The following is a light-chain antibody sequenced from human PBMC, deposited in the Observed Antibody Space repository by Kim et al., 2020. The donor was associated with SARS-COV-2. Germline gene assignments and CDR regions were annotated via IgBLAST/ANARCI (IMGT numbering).Light chain of an antibody. V-gene: IGKV1-39*01. CDR2: GAS. CDR1: QSISSY. Sequence: ASVGDRVTITCRASQSISSYLNWYQQKPGKAPKFLIYGASSLQSGVPSRFSGSGSGTDFTLTIRSLQPEDFATYYCQQSYTTPWTFGQGTKVDIK. J-gene: IGKJ1*01. CDR3: QQSYTTPWT.